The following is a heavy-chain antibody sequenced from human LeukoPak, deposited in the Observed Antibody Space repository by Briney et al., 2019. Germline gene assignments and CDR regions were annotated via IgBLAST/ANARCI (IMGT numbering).Heavy chain of an antibody. V-gene: IGHV4-59*12. CDR2: IYYSGST. Sequence: SETLSLTCTVSGVSISSYYWSWIRQPPGKGLEWIGYIYYSGSTSYNPSLKSRVTISVDTSKKQFSLKLTTLTAADTAMYYCARLSLSGGWFDPWGQGALVTVSS. D-gene: IGHD2/OR15-2a*01. J-gene: IGHJ5*02. CDR3: ARLSLSGGWFDP. CDR1: GVSISSYY.